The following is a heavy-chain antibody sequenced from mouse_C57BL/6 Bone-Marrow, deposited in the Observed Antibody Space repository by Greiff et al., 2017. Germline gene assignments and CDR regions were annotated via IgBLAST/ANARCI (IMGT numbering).Heavy chain of an antibody. CDR1: GFNIKDYY. Sequence: VQLQQSGAELVRPGASVKLSCTASGFNIKDYYMHWVKQRPEQGLEWIGWIDPENGDTEYAPKFKGKATITVDTSSNTAYLQLSSLTSEDTAVYCCTHDYYGSYYFDYWGQGTTLTVSS. CDR3: THDYYGSYYFDY. V-gene: IGHV14-4*01. D-gene: IGHD1-1*01. CDR2: IDPENGDT. J-gene: IGHJ2*01.